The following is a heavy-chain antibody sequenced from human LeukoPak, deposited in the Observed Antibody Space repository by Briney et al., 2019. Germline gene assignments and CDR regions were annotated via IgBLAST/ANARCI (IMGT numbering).Heavy chain of an antibody. Sequence: GGSLRLSCEVSGLTFIAQYRTWVRQAPGRGLESVSLIYSGGKTYYANSVKGRFIISRDPSKNAVYLQMNNVRAEDTAVYYCARALASGYYGYFDDWGQGTLVTVSS. V-gene: IGHV3-53*01. J-gene: IGHJ4*02. CDR2: IYSGGKT. CDR1: GLTFIAQY. CDR3: ARALASGYYGYFDD. D-gene: IGHD3-3*01.